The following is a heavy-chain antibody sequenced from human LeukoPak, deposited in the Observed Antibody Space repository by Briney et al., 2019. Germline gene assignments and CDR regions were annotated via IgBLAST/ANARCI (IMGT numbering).Heavy chain of an antibody. CDR2: ISGSGGNT. CDR1: GFTFSNYA. J-gene: IGHJ4*02. CDR3: VKEAIGYSFSDY. V-gene: IGHV3-23*01. D-gene: IGHD1-26*01. Sequence: GGSLRLSCAASGFTFSNYAMSWVRQAPGKGPEWVSAISGSGGNTYYADSVKGRFTISRDNSKNTLYLQMNSLRAEDTAVYYCVKEAIGYSFSDYWGQGTLVTVSS.